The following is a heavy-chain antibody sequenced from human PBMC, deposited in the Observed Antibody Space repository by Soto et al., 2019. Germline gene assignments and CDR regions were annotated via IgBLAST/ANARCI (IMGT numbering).Heavy chain of an antibody. D-gene: IGHD2-15*01. CDR1: GYSFTNYW. CDR3: ARPSEVGPASSFDY. V-gene: IGHV5-51*01. Sequence: PGESLKISCKGSGYSFTNYWIGWVRQMPGKGLEWMGIIYPGNSNTRYSPSFQGQVTMSADKSISTAYLQWSSLRASDTAIYYCARPSEVGPASSFDYWGQGSQVTVSS. CDR2: IYPGNSNT. J-gene: IGHJ4*02.